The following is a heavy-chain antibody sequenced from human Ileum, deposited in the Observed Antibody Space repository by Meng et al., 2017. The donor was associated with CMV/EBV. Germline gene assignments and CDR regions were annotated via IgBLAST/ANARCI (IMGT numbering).Heavy chain of an antibody. CDR2: INHSGSP. CDR1: GGSFSGYY. Sequence: SETLSLTCAVYGGSFSGYYWSWIRQPPGKGLEWIGEINHSGSPNYNPSLKSRVTISVDTSKNQFSLKLSSVTAADTAVYYCARVGRGYSYGGGRYYYYGMDVWGQGTTVTVSS. D-gene: IGHD5-18*01. V-gene: IGHV4-34*01. J-gene: IGHJ6*02. CDR3: ARVGRGYSYGGGRYYYYGMDV.